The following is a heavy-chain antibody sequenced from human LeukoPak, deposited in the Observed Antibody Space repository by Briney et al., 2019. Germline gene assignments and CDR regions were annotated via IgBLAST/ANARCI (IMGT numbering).Heavy chain of an antibody. D-gene: IGHD5-18*01. CDR2: INHSGST. CDR1: GGSISSYY. Sequence: KSSETLSLTCTVSGGSISSYYWSWIRQPPGKGLEWIGEINHSGSTNYNPSLKSRVAISVDTSKNQFSLKLSSVTAADTAVYYCARAGLLGTAMVKRVGRVDYWGQGTLVTVSS. J-gene: IGHJ4*02. V-gene: IGHV4-34*01. CDR3: ARAGLLGTAMVKRVGRVDY.